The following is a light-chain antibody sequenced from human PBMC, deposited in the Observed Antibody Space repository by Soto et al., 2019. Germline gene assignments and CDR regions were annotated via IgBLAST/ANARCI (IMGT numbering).Light chain of an antibody. CDR2: GAY. CDR1: QSVSSN. J-gene: IGKJ2*01. V-gene: IGKV3-15*01. CDR3: QQYNNWPYI. Sequence: EILMTQSPATLSVSPGERATLSCRASQSVSSNLAWYQHRPGQAPRLLISGAYTRATGVPVRFSGSGSGTEFTLTISSLQSEDFAVYYCQQYNNWPYIFGQGTKLEIK.